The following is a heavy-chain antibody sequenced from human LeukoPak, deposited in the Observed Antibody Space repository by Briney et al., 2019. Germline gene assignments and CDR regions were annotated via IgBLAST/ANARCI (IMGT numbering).Heavy chain of an antibody. CDR2: IYYSGST. J-gene: IGHJ3*02. V-gene: IGHV4-59*01. Sequence: SETLSLTCTVSGGSISSYYWSWIRQPPGKGLEWIGYIYYSGSTNYNPSLKSRATISVDTSKNQFSLKLSSVTAADTAVYYCARRSSGWYDDAFDIWGQGTMVTVSS. CDR3: ARRSSGWYDDAFDI. CDR1: GGSISSYY. D-gene: IGHD6-19*01.